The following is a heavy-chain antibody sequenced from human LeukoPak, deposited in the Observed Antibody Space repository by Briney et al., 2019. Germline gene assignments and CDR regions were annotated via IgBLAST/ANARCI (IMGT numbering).Heavy chain of an antibody. CDR3: ARGVRVQTTVAVAGIGIDY. V-gene: IGHV3-43*01. J-gene: IGHJ4*02. D-gene: IGHD6-19*01. Sequence: GGSLRLSCAASGFTFHDYTMHWVRQAPGKGLEWVSLISWEGGNTYYADSVKGRFTISRDNSKNALYLQMNSLRAEDTAVYYCARGVRVQTTVAVAGIGIDYWGQGTLVTVSS. CDR2: ISWEGGNT. CDR1: GFTFHDYT.